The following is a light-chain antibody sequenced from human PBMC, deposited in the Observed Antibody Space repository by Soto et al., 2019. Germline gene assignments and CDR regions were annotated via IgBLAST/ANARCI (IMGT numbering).Light chain of an antibody. Sequence: EIMMTQSPATLSVSPGKRTTISSRTSQSVSSKLAWYQQKPCQAPRLLIHGASTRATGIPARFSGSVSGTEFTLTISSLQSEDFAVYYCQQYNNWSWTFGQGTKVDIK. CDR2: GAS. CDR1: QSVSSK. CDR3: QQYNNWSWT. V-gene: IGKV3-15*01. J-gene: IGKJ1*01.